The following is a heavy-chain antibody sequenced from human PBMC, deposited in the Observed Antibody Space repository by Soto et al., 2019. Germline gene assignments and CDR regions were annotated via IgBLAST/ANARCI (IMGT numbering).Heavy chain of an antibody. CDR2: IYSSGST. V-gene: IGHV4-61*01. J-gene: IGHJ4*02. D-gene: IGHD5-18*01. CDR3: ARDIRGYSRAFDY. Sequence: SETLSLTCTVSGDSVSSDNCYWTRIRQPPGKGLEWIGYIYSSGSTNYNPSLKSRVTISVDTSRNQFSLKLTSVTAADTAVYYCARDIRGYSRAFDYWGQGTLVTVYS. CDR1: GDSVSSDNCY.